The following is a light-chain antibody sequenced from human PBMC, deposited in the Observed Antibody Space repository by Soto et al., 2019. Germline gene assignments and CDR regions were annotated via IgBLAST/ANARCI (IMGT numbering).Light chain of an antibody. V-gene: IGKV3-15*01. CDR1: ESVHRN. CDR3: QHYSNWPPT. J-gene: IGKJ3*01. Sequence: EVVMTQSPATLSVSPGERVTLSCRASESVHRNLAWYQQKPGQGPSLLIYYASTRATGVPDRFTGSGSGTEFTLTISSLQSEDFGVYHCQHYSNWPPTFGPGTKLETK. CDR2: YAS.